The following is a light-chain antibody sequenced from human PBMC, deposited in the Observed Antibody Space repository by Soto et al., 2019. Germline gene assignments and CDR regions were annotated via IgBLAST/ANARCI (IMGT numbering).Light chain of an antibody. V-gene: IGKV3-11*01. CDR1: QSVSSY. J-gene: IGKJ1*01. CDR3: QQRSNWPT. CDR2: DAS. Sequence: EILLTQPPATLSLSPGERATLSCRASQSVSSYLAWYQQKPGQAPRLLIYDASNRATGIPARFSGSGSGTDFTLTISSLEPEDFAVYYCQQRSNWPTFGQGTKV.